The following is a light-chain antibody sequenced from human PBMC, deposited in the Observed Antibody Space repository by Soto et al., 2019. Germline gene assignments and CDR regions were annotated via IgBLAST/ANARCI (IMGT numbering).Light chain of an antibody. CDR2: AAS. CDR3: QQFNSYPT. J-gene: IGKJ2*01. V-gene: IGKV1-13*02. Sequence: AIQLTQSPSSLSASVGDRVTITCRASQGISSALAWYQQKPGKAPKLLIYAASSWESGVLSRFSGSGSGTDFTLTISSLQPEDFATYYCQQFNSYPTFGQGTKLEIK. CDR1: QGISSA.